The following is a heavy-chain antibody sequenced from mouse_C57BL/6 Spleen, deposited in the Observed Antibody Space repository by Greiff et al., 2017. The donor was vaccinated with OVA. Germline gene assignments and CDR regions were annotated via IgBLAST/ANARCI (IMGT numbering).Heavy chain of an antibody. V-gene: IGHV10-1*01. Sequence: EVKLQESGGGLVQPKGSLKLSCAASGFSFNTYAMNWVRQAPGKGLEWVARIRSKSNNYATYYADSVKDRFTISRDDSESMLYLQLNNLKTEDTAMYYCVRGYRAFDYWGQGTTLTVSS. CDR3: VRGYRAFDY. J-gene: IGHJ2*01. D-gene: IGHD2-2*01. CDR2: IRSKSNNYAT. CDR1: GFSFNTYA.